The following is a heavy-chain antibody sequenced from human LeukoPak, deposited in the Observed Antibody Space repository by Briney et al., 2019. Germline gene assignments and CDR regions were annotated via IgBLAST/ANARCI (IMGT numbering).Heavy chain of an antibody. Sequence: GGSLRLCCAASGFRVSSNYMSWVRQAPGKGLEWVAVISYDGSNKYYADSVKGRFTISRDNSKNTLYLQMNSLRAEDTAVYYCAKGAYYDSSGYYLSYFDYWGQGTLVTVSS. CDR2: ISYDGSNK. D-gene: IGHD3-22*01. CDR1: GFRVSSNY. V-gene: IGHV3-30*18. J-gene: IGHJ4*02. CDR3: AKGAYYDSSGYYLSYFDY.